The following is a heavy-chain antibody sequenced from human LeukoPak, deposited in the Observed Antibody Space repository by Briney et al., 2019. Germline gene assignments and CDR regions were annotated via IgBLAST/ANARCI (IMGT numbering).Heavy chain of an antibody. Sequence: SVKVSCKASGGNFSSYAISWVRQAPGQGLEWMGRIIPILGIANYAQKFQGRVTITADKSTSTAYMELSSLRSEDTAVYYCARDSTITFGGVIVNDAFDIWGQGTMVTVSS. CDR3: ARDSTITFGGVIVNDAFDI. D-gene: IGHD3-16*02. CDR1: GGNFSSYA. CDR2: IIPILGIA. V-gene: IGHV1-69*04. J-gene: IGHJ3*02.